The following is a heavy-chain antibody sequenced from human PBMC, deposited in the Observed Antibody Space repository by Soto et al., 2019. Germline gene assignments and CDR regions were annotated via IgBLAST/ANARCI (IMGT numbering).Heavy chain of an antibody. Sequence: SETLSLTCSVSGGSFRDHYWTWIRQPPGKGLEWIGYISYSGYTNYKPSLKSRLTMSVDMSKNQFSLKLNSLTAADTAVYYCARTTEKDSKEGLDYWGQGTQVTVS. J-gene: IGHJ4*02. CDR3: ARTTEKDSKEGLDY. D-gene: IGHD4-4*01. CDR2: ISYSGYT. V-gene: IGHV4-59*11. CDR1: GGSFRDHY.